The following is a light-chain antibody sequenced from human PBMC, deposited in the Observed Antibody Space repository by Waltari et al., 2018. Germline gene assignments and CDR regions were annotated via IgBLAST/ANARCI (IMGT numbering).Light chain of an antibody. CDR2: RNN. V-gene: IGLV1-47*01. Sequence: QSVLTQPPSASGTPGQRVTISCSGSSSTTGSNYIYRYQQLPGTAPKLLIYRNNQRPSGVPDRFSGSKSGTSASLAISGLRSEDEADYYCTTWDDSLSGYVFGTGTKVTVL. CDR3: TTWDDSLSGYV. J-gene: IGLJ1*01. CDR1: SSTTGSNY.